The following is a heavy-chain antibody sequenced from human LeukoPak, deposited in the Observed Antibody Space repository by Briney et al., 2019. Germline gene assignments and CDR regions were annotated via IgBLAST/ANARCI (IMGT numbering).Heavy chain of an antibody. D-gene: IGHD1-26*01. J-gene: IGHJ4*02. Sequence: SETLSLTCAVYGGSFSGYYWSWIRQPPGKGLEWIGEINHSGSTNYNPSLKSRVTISVDTSKNQFSLKLSSVTAADTAVYYCARGTIVGARFDYRGQGTLVTVSS. V-gene: IGHV4-34*01. CDR2: INHSGST. CDR3: ARGTIVGARFDY. CDR1: GGSFSGYY.